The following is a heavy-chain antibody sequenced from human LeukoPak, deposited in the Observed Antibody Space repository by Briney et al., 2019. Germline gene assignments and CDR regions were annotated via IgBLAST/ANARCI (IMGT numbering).Heavy chain of an antibody. Sequence: ASVKVSYKASGYTFTGYYMHWVRQAPGQGLEWMGWINPNSGDTNYAQKFQGRVTMTRDTSISTVYMELSRLRSDDTVVYYCARAPFYNLNWFDPWGQGTLVTVSS. CDR1: GYTFTGYY. V-gene: IGHV1-2*02. D-gene: IGHD1-20*01. J-gene: IGHJ5*02. CDR2: INPNSGDT. CDR3: ARAPFYNLNWFDP.